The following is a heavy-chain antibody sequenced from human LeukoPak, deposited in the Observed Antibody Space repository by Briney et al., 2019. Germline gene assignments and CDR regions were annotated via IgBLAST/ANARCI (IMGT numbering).Heavy chain of an antibody. CDR3: ARHHDSSGLYGPFDY. D-gene: IGHD3-22*01. CDR2: IYHRGRT. CDR1: GGSISSSNW. Sequence: PSETLSLTCGVSGGSISSSNWWTWVRQPPGKGLEWIGEIYHRGRTNYNPSLKSRVTISVDKSKNRFSLNLSSVTAADTAVYYCARHHDSSGLYGPFDYWGQGTLVTVSS. V-gene: IGHV4-4*02. J-gene: IGHJ4*02.